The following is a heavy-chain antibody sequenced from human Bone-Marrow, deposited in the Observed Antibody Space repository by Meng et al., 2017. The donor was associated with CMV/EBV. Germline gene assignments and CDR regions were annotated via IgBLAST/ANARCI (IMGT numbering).Heavy chain of an antibody. CDR3: ARAASDYNNSSGYYTLFDY. V-gene: IGHV6-1*01. Sequence: LSCAISGDSVASNSAAWNWIRQSPSRGLEWLGRTYYRSKWYNDYAVSVKSRITINPDTSKNQFSLQLNSVTPEDTAVYYCARAASDYNNSSGYYTLFDYWGQGTLVTVSS. J-gene: IGHJ4*02. CDR2: TYYRSKWYN. CDR1: GDSVASNSAA. D-gene: IGHD3-22*01.